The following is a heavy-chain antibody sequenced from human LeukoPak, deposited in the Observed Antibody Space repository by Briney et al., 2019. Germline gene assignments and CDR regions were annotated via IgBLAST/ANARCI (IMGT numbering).Heavy chain of an antibody. Sequence: GESLQISCQGSGYSFTSYWIGWVRPLPGKGLEWMGIIYPGDSVTRYSPTFQGQVTISADKSISTAYLQWSSLKASDTAMYYCARGYCSSTSCYGLDYWGQGTLVTVSS. J-gene: IGHJ4*02. CDR3: ARGYCSSTSCYGLDY. CDR1: GYSFTSYW. D-gene: IGHD2-2*01. CDR2: IYPGDSVT. V-gene: IGHV5-51*01.